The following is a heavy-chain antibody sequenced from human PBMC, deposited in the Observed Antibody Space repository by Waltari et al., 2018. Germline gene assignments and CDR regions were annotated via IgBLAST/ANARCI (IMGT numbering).Heavy chain of an antibody. CDR3: ARDGDCSSTSCYFPYYYYYGMDV. J-gene: IGHJ6*02. Sequence: QVQLQESGPGLVKPSGTLSLTCAVSGGSISSSNWWSWVRQPPGKGLEWIGEIYHSGRTNFNPSLKSRVTISVDKSKNQFSLKLSSVTAADTAVYYCARDGDCSSTSCYFPYYYYYGMDVWGQGTTVTVSS. CDR1: GGSISSSNW. CDR2: IYHSGRT. D-gene: IGHD2-2*01. V-gene: IGHV4-4*02.